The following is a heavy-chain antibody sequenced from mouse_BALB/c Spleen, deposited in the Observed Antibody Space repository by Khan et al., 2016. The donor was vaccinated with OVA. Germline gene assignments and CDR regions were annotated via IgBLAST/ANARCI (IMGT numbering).Heavy chain of an antibody. D-gene: IGHD2-14*01. J-gene: IGHJ3*01. CDR2: INPDSSTI. CDR1: GFDFSRYW. CDR3: ARPYRYDGRAWFAY. Sequence: EVELVESGGGLVQPGGSLKLSCAASGFDFSRYWMSWVRQAPGKGLEWIGEINPDSSTINYTPSLKDKFIISRDNAKNTLYLQMSKVRSEDTALYYWARPYRYDGRAWFAYWGQGTLGTVSA. V-gene: IGHV4-1*02.